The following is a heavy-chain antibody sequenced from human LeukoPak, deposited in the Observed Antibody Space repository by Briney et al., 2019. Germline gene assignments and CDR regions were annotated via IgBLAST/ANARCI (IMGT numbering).Heavy chain of an antibody. V-gene: IGHV3-23*01. CDR1: GFTFSDYY. J-gene: IGHJ4*02. Sequence: GGSLRLSCAASGFTFSDYYMNWIRQAPGKGLEWVSAVSGSGGSTYYADSVKGRFTISRDNSKNTLYLQMNSLRAEDTAVYYCAKDVGNYYDSSGYYSPLYYFDYWGQGTLVTVSS. D-gene: IGHD3-22*01. CDR3: AKDVGNYYDSSGYYSPLYYFDY. CDR2: VSGSGGST.